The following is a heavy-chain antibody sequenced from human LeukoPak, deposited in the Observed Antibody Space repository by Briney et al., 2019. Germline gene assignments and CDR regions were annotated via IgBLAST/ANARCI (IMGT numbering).Heavy chain of an antibody. CDR1: GFSFSSYA. J-gene: IGHJ4*02. D-gene: IGHD1-26*01. Sequence: GGSLRLSCAASGFSFSSYAMHWVRQPTGKGLEWVSAIGTAGDTYYPGSVKGRFTISRENAKNSSYLAMNSLRAGDTAVYYCARRGQGSLDYWGQGTLVTVSS. CDR3: ARRGQGSLDY. V-gene: IGHV3-13*01. CDR2: IGTAGDT.